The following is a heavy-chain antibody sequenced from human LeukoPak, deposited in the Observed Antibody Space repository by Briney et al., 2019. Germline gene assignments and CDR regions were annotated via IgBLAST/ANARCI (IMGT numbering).Heavy chain of an antibody. CDR2: LKPKTDGGTT. D-gene: IGHD1-1*01. J-gene: IGHJ4*02. CDR3: AQLSRGY. V-gene: IGHV3-15*01. Sequence: KPGGSLRLSCAASGFTVSSNYMSWVRQAPGKGLECVGRLKPKTDGGTTDYAEPVNDRFTVSRDDSKNTMYLQMNSLKAEDTGLYYCAQLSRGYWGQGTQVTVSS. CDR1: GFTVSSNY.